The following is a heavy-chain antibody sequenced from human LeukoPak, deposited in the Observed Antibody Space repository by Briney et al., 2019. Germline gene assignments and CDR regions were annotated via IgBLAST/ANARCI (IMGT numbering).Heavy chain of an antibody. D-gene: IGHD2-2*01. CDR3: ARWGTYASTSNWFDP. V-gene: IGHV4-39*07. J-gene: IGHJ5*02. Sequence: SETLSLTCNVSGDPISKSRHFWAWIRQSPGRGLEWIGYIYNSGSTYYNPSLNSRVTISVDTSKNQFSLSLGSVTAADTAVYYCARWGTYASTSNWFDPWGQGTLVTVSS. CDR2: IYNSGST. CDR1: GDPISKSRHF.